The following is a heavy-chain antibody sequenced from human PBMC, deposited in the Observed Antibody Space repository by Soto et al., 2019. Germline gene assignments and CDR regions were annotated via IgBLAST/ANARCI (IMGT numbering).Heavy chain of an antibody. J-gene: IGHJ5*02. Sequence: VGSLRLSCAASGFTFSKYAMHWVRQAPGKGLEWVAVISYDGSNKYYADSVKGRFTISRDNSKNTLYLQMNSLRAEDTAFYYCARDYYDSSGYFCPWFDPWGQGTLVTVSS. D-gene: IGHD3-22*01. V-gene: IGHV3-30-3*01. CDR2: ISYDGSNK. CDR3: ARDYYDSSGYFCPWFDP. CDR1: GFTFSKYA.